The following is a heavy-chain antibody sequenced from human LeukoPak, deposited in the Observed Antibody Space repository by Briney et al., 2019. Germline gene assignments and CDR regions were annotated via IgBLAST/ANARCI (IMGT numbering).Heavy chain of an antibody. CDR1: GDSISSSSYY. D-gene: IGHD6-13*01. CDR2: IYTSGST. CDR3: ARDDSSSWSDYYYFDY. Sequence: SETLSLTCTVSGDSISSSSYYWGWIRQPAGKGLEWIGRIYTSGSTNYNPSLKSRVTMSVDTSKNQFSLKLSSVTAADTAVYYCARDDSSSWSDYYYFDYWGQGTLVTVSS. V-gene: IGHV4-61*02. J-gene: IGHJ4*02.